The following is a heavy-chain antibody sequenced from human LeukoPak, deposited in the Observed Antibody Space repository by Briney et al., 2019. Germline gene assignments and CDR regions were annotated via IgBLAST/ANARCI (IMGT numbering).Heavy chain of an antibody. V-gene: IGHV4-4*07. CDR2: IYTSGST. D-gene: IGHD4-17*01. J-gene: IGHJ6*02. CDR3: ARDGLDGDYGLSGGNYYYGMDV. CDR1: GGSISSYY. Sequence: TSETLSLTCTVPGGSISSYYWSWIRQPAGKGLEWIGRIYTSGSTNYNPSLKSRVTMSVDTSKNQFSLKLSSVTAADTAVYYCARDGLDGDYGLSGGNYYYGMDVWGQGTTVTVSS.